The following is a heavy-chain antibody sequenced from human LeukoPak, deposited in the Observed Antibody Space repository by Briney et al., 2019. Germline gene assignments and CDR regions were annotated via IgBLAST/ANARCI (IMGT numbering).Heavy chain of an antibody. J-gene: IGHJ5*02. CDR3: ARARVPIGGGSYYVYWFDP. V-gene: IGHV1-2*02. D-gene: IGHD1-26*01. Sequence: ASVKVSCKASGYTFTGYYMHWVRQAPGQGLEWMGWINPNSGGTNYAQKFQGRVTMTRDTSISTAYMELSRLRSDDTAVYYCARARVPIGGGSYYVYWFDPWGQGTLVTVSS. CDR2: INPNSGGT. CDR1: GYTFTGYY.